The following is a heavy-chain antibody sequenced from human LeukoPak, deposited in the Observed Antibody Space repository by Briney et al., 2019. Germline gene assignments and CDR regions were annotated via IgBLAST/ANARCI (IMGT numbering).Heavy chain of an antibody. CDR1: GGSITTTNW. CDR2: VHLSGAT. J-gene: IGHJ4*02. D-gene: IGHD1-26*01. V-gene: IGHV4-4*02. Sequence: PSETLSLTCAVSGGSITTTNWWSWVRQPSGKGLEWIGEVHLSGATNYNLSLKSRVSMSIDKSKNHLSLEVTSVTAADTAIYYCTRESGAFSPFGFWGQGTLVTVSS. CDR3: TRESGAFSPFGF.